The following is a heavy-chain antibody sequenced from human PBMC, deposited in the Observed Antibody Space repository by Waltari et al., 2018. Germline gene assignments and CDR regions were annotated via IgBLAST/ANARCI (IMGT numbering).Heavy chain of an antibody. D-gene: IGHD7-27*01. CDR3: ARHSPGSTWFDP. CDR2: IYSRGNI. Sequence: QLQLQESGPGLVKPSETLSLTCRLSSGPSTRPDYYWDWMRQSPGKGPEWSGNIYSRGNIHYNPSLGSRVTMSLDSSNNQFSLELRSVTAADTAVYYCARHSPGSTWFDPWGQGTLVTVSS. J-gene: IGHJ5*02. V-gene: IGHV4-39*01. CDR1: SGPSTRPDYY.